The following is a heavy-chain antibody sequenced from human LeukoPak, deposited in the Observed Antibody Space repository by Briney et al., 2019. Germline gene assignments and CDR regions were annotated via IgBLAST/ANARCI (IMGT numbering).Heavy chain of an antibody. Sequence: GGSLRLSCAASGFTFSSYSMNWVRQAPGKGLEWVSSISSSSSYIYYADPVKGRFTISRDNAKNSLYLQMNSLRAEDTAVYYCARSTSRIVVVVAATGVGVDYWGQGTLVTVSS. CDR3: ARSTSRIVVVVAATGVGVDY. CDR2: ISSSSSYI. J-gene: IGHJ4*02. CDR1: GFTFSSYS. V-gene: IGHV3-21*01. D-gene: IGHD2-15*01.